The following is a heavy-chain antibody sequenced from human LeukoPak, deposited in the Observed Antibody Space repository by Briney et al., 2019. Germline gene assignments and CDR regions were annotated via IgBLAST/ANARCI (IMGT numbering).Heavy chain of an antibody. V-gene: IGHV3-73*01. Sequence: GGSLRLSCAASGFTFSGSAMHWVRQASGKGLEWVGRIRSKANSYATAYAASVKGRFTISRDDSKNTAYLQMDSLKTEDTAVYYCTRPSGDYDYWGQGTLVTVSS. J-gene: IGHJ4*02. CDR1: GFTFSGSA. CDR3: TRPSGDYDY. D-gene: IGHD4-17*01. CDR2: IRSKANSYAT.